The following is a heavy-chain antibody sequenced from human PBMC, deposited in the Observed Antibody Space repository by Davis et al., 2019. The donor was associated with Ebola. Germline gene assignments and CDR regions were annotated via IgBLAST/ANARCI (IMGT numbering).Heavy chain of an antibody. CDR2: LIPILGIA. Sequence: SSVNVSCQASGCTFSRYIISCVRQAPGQGHEWLGRLIPILGIANYAQKFHGSVTTTADKSTGRAYMELSSLRSEETAVYYCARTGGYVDYCGQGTLVTDSS. CDR3: ARTGGYVDY. V-gene: IGHV1-69*02. CDR1: GCTFSRYI. D-gene: IGHD2-15*01. J-gene: IGHJ4*02.